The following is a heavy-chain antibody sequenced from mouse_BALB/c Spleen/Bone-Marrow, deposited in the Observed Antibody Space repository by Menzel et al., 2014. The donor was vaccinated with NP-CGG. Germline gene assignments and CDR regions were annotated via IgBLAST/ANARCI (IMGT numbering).Heavy chain of an antibody. Sequence: VQLQQPGPELVKPGASVKMSCKASGYTFTSYVMHWVKRKPGEGLEWVGYINPYNDGTNYNEKFKGKATLTSDKSSSTVYMERSSLTSEDSAVYYCARGGSYYAVDYWGQGTSVTVSS. J-gene: IGHJ4*01. CDR2: INPYNDGT. V-gene: IGHV1-14*01. CDR3: ARGGSYYAVDY. CDR1: GYTFTSYV.